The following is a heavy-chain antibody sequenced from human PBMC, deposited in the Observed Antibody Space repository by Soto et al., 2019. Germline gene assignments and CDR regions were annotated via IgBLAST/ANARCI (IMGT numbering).Heavy chain of an antibody. CDR2: ISYDGSNK. CDR1: GFTFSSYA. V-gene: IGHV3-30-3*01. Sequence: PGGSLRLSCAASGFTFSSYAMHWVRQAPGKGLEWVAVISYDGSNKYYADSVKGRFTISRDNSKNTLYLQMNSLRAEDTAVYYCARAYKVTTYLSYWGQGTLVTVSS. J-gene: IGHJ4*02. D-gene: IGHD4-4*01. CDR3: ARAYKVTTYLSY.